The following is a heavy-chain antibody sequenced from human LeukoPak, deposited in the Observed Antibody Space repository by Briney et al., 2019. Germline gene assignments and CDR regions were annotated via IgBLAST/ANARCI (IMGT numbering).Heavy chain of an antibody. CDR2: IYHSGST. CDR1: GYSISSGYY. J-gene: IGHJ4*02. D-gene: IGHD1-26*01. V-gene: IGHV4-38-2*02. CDR3: ARGHSGSYYFDY. Sequence: SETLSLTCTVSGYSISSGYYWGWTRQPPGKGLEWIGSIYHSGSTYYNPSLKSRVTISVDTSKNQFSLKLSSVTAADTAVYYCARGHSGSYYFDYWGQGTLITVSS.